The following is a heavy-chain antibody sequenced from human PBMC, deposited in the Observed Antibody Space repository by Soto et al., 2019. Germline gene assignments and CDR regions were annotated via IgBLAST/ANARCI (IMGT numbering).Heavy chain of an antibody. Sequence: ASVKVSCKASGYTFTSYPMHWVRQAPGQRLEWMGWINASSGGTNYAQKFQGRVTITRDTSTSTAYMELSRLRSDDTAVYYCARGDCSSTSCYDYYGMDVWGQGTTVTVSS. CDR3: ARGDCSSTSCYDYYGMDV. J-gene: IGHJ6*02. CDR1: GYTFTSYP. CDR2: INASSGGT. V-gene: IGHV1-2*02. D-gene: IGHD2-2*01.